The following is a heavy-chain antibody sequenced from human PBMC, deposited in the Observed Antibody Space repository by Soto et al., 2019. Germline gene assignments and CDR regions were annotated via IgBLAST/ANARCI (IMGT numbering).Heavy chain of an antibody. J-gene: IGHJ4*02. Sequence: EVQLVESGGGLVQPGGSLRLSCAASGFTFSSHWMHWVRQAPGKGLMWIARIKTDGSIISYADSVKGRFTISRDNAKNTRYLQMNSLRVEDTAMYDCARDVLVISAHWGRGTLVTVSS. CDR1: GFTFSSHW. CDR2: IKTDGSII. V-gene: IGHV3-74*01. CDR3: ARDVLVISAH. D-gene: IGHD6-13*01.